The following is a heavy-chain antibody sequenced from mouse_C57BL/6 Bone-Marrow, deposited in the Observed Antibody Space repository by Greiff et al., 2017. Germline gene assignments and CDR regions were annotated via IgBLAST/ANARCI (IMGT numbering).Heavy chain of an antibody. Sequence: EVQLQQSGTVLARPGASVKMSCKTSGYTFTSYWMHWVKQRPGQGLEWIGAIYPGNSDTSYNQKFKGKDKLTAVTSASTAYMELSSLTNEYSAVYYGTRDGYDGYSFDYWGQGTTLTVSS. D-gene: IGHD2-3*01. CDR3: TRDGYDGYSFDY. V-gene: IGHV1-5*01. CDR2: IYPGNSDT. J-gene: IGHJ2*01. CDR1: GYTFTSYW.